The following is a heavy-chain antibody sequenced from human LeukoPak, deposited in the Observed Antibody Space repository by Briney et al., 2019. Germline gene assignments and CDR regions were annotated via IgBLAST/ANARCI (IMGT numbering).Heavy chain of an antibody. CDR1: GFTFSKYG. CDR2: ISGSGGTT. Sequence: GGSLRLSCAASGFTFSKYGMSWVRQAPGKGLEWVSSISGSGGTTYYADSVKGRFTISRDNAKNSLYLQMNSLRAEDTAVYYCGKDEVTSDYWGQGTLVTVSS. V-gene: IGHV3-23*01. CDR3: GKDEVTSDY. J-gene: IGHJ4*02.